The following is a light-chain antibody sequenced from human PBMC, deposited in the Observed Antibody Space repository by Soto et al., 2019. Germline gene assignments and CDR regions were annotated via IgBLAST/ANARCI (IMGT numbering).Light chain of an antibody. CDR3: QQYGSPTWT. V-gene: IGKV3-20*01. J-gene: IGKJ1*01. Sequence: EIVWTQSPGTLSLSPGERATLSCSASQSVSSSYLAWYQQKPGQAPRLLIYGASSRATGIPDRFSGSGSGTDFTLTISRLEPEDFAVYYCQQYGSPTWTFGQGTKVEIK. CDR1: QSVSSSY. CDR2: GAS.